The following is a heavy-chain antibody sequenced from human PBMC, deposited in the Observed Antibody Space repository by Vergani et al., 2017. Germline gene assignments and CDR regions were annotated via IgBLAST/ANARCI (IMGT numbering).Heavy chain of an antibody. V-gene: IGHV2-70*04. J-gene: IGHJ4*02. D-gene: IGHD6-13*01. CDR1: GFSLSTSGMR. CDR2: IDWDDDK. CDR3: ARSWGIAAADPYSDY. Sequence: QVTLKESGPALVKPTQTLTLTCTFSGFSLSTSGMRVSWIRQPPGKALEWLARIDWDDDKFYSTSLKTRLTISKDTSKNQVVLTMTNMDPVDTATYYCARSWGIAAADPYSDYWGQGTLVTVSS.